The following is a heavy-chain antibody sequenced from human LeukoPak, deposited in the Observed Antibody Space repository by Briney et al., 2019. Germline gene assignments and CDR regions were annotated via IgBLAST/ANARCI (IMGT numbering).Heavy chain of an antibody. D-gene: IGHD6-19*01. V-gene: IGHV4-59*01. J-gene: IGHJ4*02. CDR2: IYYSGNT. CDR3: ARGGEWLADY. Sequence: SETLSLTCTVSGGSIRSYYWNWIRQPPGKGLEWIGYIYYSGNTNYNPSLKSRVTISVDTSKNQFSLKLSSVTAADTAVYYCARGGEWLADYWGQGTLVTVSS. CDR1: GGSIRSYY.